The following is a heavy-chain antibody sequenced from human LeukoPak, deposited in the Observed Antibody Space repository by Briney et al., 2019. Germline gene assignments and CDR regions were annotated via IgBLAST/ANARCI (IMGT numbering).Heavy chain of an antibody. D-gene: IGHD4-17*01. Sequence: ASVKVSCKASGYTFTSYGISWVRQAPGQGPEWMGWISAYNGNTNYAQKLQGRVTMTTDTSTSTAYMELRSLRSDDTAVYYCARGHYGDYPEPYNWFDPWGQGTLVTVSS. CDR2: ISAYNGNT. V-gene: IGHV1-18*01. J-gene: IGHJ5*02. CDR3: ARGHYGDYPEPYNWFDP. CDR1: GYTFTSYG.